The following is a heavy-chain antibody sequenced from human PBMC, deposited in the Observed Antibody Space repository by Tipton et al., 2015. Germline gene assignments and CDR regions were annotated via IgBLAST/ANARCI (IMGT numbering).Heavy chain of an antibody. CDR1: GESFSKYY. Sequence: LRLSCAVSGESFSKYYWSWIRQSPGKGLEWIGEINDSGKSNYNPSLKSRVTMSRDTSKNQFSLKLTSVTAADTAVYYCACQDYDSLTRDYQTVDYWGQGTLVTVSS. J-gene: IGHJ4*02. V-gene: IGHV4-34*01. CDR3: ACQDYDSLTRDYQTVDY. CDR2: INDSGKS. D-gene: IGHD3-9*01.